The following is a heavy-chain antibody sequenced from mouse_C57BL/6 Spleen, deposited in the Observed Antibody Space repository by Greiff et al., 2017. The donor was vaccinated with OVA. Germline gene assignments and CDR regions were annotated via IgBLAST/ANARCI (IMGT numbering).Heavy chain of an antibody. D-gene: IGHD1-1*01. CDR2: ILPGSGST. CDR1: GYTFTGYW. V-gene: IGHV1-9*01. Sequence: VKLMESGAELMKPGASVKLSCKATGYTFTGYWIEWVKQRPGHGLEWIGEILPGSGSTNYNEKFKGKATFTADTSSNTAYMQLSSLTTEDSAIYYCARQDYYGSSYVRYWYFDVWGTGTTVTVSS. CDR3: ARQDYYGSSYVRYWYFDV. J-gene: IGHJ1*03.